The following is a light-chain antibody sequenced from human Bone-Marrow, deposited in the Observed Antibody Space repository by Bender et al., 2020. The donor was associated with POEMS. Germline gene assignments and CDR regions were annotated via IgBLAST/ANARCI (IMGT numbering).Light chain of an antibody. CDR3: SSHADSNNFEI. V-gene: IGLV2-8*01. CDR1: SSDVGGSKF. J-gene: IGLJ2*01. Sequence: QSALTQPPSASGSPGQSVTVSCTGTSSDVGGSKFVSWYQQHPGKAPKLIIYEVAKRPSGVPDRFSGSKSGNTASLTVSGLQAEDEAAYYCSSHADSNNFEIFDRGTKLTVL. CDR2: EVA.